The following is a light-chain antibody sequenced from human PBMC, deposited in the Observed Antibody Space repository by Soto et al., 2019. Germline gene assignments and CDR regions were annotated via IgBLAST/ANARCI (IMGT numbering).Light chain of an antibody. J-gene: IGKJ1*01. CDR1: QSISAA. V-gene: IGKV3-11*01. Sequence: EIVLTHAPATLSLSPGERATLSCRASQSISAAIAWYQHKPGQAPRLLIFDASQRATGIPARFRGSGSGTDFTLSISSLEPEDFAVYYCQQRTDRPPWTFGQGTKVDI. CDR3: QQRTDRPPWT. CDR2: DAS.